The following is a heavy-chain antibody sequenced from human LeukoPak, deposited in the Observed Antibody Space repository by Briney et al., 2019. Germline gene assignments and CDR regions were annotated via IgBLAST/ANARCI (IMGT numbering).Heavy chain of an antibody. CDR3: ARTTMVRGTYYMDV. D-gene: IGHD3-10*01. J-gene: IGHJ6*03. V-gene: IGHV4-61*05. CDR1: GGSISSSSYY. CDR2: IYYSGYT. Sequence: SETLSLTCTVSGGSISSSSYYWGWIRQPPGKGLEWIGYIYYSGYTNYNPSLKSRVTISVDTSKNQFSLKLSSVTAADTAVYYCARTTMVRGTYYMDVWGKGTTVTTSS.